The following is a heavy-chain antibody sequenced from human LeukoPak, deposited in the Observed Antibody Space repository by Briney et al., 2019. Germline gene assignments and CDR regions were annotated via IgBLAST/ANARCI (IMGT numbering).Heavy chain of an antibody. Sequence: PGGSLRLSCAASGFTFSSCWMCWVRQIPGKGLEWVANIKQDGSETHYVDSVKGRFTISRDNAKNSLYLQMNSLRAEDTAVYYCARDLDTRNSYEFAYWGQGTLVTVSS. CDR1: GFTFSSCW. J-gene: IGHJ4*02. CDR2: IKQDGSET. V-gene: IGHV3-7*04. CDR3: ARDLDTRNSYEFAY. D-gene: IGHD5-18*01.